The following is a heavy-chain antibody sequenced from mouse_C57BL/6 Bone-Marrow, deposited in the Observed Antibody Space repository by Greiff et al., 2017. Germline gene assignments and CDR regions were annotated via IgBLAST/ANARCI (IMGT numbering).Heavy chain of an antibody. CDR3: TRIYYDYEGYAMDY. CDR2: IRNKANNHAT. Sequence: EVHLVESGGGLVQPGGSMKLSCAASGFTFSDAWMDWVRQSPEKGLEWVAEIRNKANNHATHYAESVKGRFTISRDDSKSSVYLQMNSLRAEDTGIYYCTRIYYDYEGYAMDYWGQGTSVTVAS. CDR1: GFTFSDAW. D-gene: IGHD2-4*01. J-gene: IGHJ4*01. V-gene: IGHV6-6*01.